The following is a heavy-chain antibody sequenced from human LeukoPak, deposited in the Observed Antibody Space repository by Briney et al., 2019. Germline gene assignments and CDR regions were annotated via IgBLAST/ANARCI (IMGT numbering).Heavy chain of an antibody. Sequence: SETLSLTCTVSGGSISSGSYYWSWIRQPAGKGLEWIGRIYTSGSTNYNPSLKSRVTISVDTSKKQFSLQLSSVPAADTAVYYCARAYFDLWGRGTLVTVSS. V-gene: IGHV4-61*02. CDR3: ARAYFDL. CDR2: IYTSGST. CDR1: GGSISSGSYY. J-gene: IGHJ2*01.